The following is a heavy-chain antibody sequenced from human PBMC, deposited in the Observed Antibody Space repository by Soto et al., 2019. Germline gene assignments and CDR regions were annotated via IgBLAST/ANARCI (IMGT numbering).Heavy chain of an antibody. J-gene: IGHJ4*02. CDR1: GGSLTNYY. D-gene: IGHD3-10*01. CDR2: IYYLGNV. Sequence: QLRLQESGPGLVKPSESLSLSCNVSGGSLTNYYWDWTGQAPGKGREWIGNIYYLGNVHYHPFLTRRVKMSIDMSKNQFSLEVRFVTDDNTATYFCARHATGSTFFNYWGQSAMVTVSS. CDR3: ARHATGSTFFNY. V-gene: IGHV4-59*04.